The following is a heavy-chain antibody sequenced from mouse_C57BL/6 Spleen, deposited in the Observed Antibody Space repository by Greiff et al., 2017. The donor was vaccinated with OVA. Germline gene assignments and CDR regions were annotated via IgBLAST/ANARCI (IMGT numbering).Heavy chain of an antibody. D-gene: IGHD3-2*02. Sequence: VQLKQSGPELVKPGASVKISCKASGYSFTDYNMNWVKQSNGKSLEWIGVINPNYGTTSYNQKFKGKATLTVDQSSSTAYMQLNSLTSEDSAVYYCAAVDSSGYVHFDYWGQGTTLTVSS. CDR1: GYSFTDYN. J-gene: IGHJ2*01. CDR2: INPNYGTT. CDR3: AAVDSSGYVHFDY. V-gene: IGHV1-39*01.